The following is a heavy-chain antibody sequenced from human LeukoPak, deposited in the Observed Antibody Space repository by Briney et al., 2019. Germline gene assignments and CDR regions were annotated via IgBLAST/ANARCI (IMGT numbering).Heavy chain of an antibody. CDR1: GDSISNHIYY. Sequence: SETLSLTCAVSGDSISNHIYYWDWIRQTPGKGLEWIAYIHASGPTNYNPSLKSRITISVDTSKNQFSLKLSSVTAADTAVYYCARHDAGIAARPFDNWGQGTLVTVSS. J-gene: IGHJ4*02. CDR3: ARHDAGIAARPFDN. V-gene: IGHV4-61*05. CDR2: IHASGPT. D-gene: IGHD6-6*01.